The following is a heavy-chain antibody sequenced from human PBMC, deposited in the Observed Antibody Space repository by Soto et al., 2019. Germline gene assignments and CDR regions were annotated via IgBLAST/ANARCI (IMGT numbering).Heavy chain of an antibody. Sequence: QVQLQESGPGLVKPSETLSLTCTVSGASINSYYWSWIRQPPGKGLEWIGYIYSSGSTNYNPSLKSRVTMSVDTSKNQFYLNLSSVTAADTAVDYCARGYDYIGGTYRYTFGYWGQGTLVTVSS. CDR1: GASINSYY. CDR2: IYSSGST. CDR3: ARGYDYIGGTYRYTFGY. V-gene: IGHV4-59*01. D-gene: IGHD3-16*02. J-gene: IGHJ4*02.